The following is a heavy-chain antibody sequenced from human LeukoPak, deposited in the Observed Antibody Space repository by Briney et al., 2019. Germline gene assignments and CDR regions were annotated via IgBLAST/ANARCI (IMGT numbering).Heavy chain of an antibody. D-gene: IGHD3-10*01. V-gene: IGHV3-23*01. Sequence: GGPLRLSCAASGFTFSSYAMSWVRQAPGKGLEWVSAISGSGGSTYYADSVKGRFTISRDNSKNTLYLQMNSLRAEDTAVYYCAKDFTQYYYGSGSWGQGTLVTVSS. CDR2: ISGSGGST. CDR3: AKDFTQYYYGSGS. CDR1: GFTFSSYA. J-gene: IGHJ4*02.